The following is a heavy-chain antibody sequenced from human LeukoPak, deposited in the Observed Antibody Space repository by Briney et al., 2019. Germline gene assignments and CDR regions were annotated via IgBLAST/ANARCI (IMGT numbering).Heavy chain of an antibody. CDR2: IDPSDPET. CDR1: GYSFTSYW. J-gene: IGHJ4*02. V-gene: IGHV5-51*01. Sequence: GESLKISCKASGYSFTSYWIGWVRQMPGKGLEWMGIIDPSDPETRYTPSFQGQVTISVDKSLTTADLQWNSLKASDTAMYYCARQAAMGRSGDYWGQGTLVTVSS. D-gene: IGHD7-27*01. CDR3: ARQAAMGRSGDY.